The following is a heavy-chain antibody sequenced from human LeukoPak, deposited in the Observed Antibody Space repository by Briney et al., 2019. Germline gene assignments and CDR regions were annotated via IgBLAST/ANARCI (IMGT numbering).Heavy chain of an antibody. CDR2: ISGSGDSA. Sequence: PGGSLRLSCAASGFTFSSYGMNWVRQAPGKALEWVSGISGSGDSAYYANSVNGRFTISRDASKNTLYLQMNTLRAEDTAVYFCAKGPHQTIAAAAYFAYWGQGTLVTVSS. V-gene: IGHV3-23*01. CDR1: GFTFSSYG. J-gene: IGHJ4*02. CDR3: AKGPHQTIAAAAYFAY. D-gene: IGHD6-13*01.